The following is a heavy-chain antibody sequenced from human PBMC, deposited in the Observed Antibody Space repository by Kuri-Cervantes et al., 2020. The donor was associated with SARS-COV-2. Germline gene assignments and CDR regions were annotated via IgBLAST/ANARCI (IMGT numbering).Heavy chain of an antibody. V-gene: IGHV7-4-1*02. J-gene: IGHJ4*02. CDR3: ARDGYVHCGSVSCFDY. D-gene: IGHD2-2*01. CDR2: IGANTGNP. Sequence: ASVKVSCKPSGYTFTDSYIYWARQAPGQGLEWLGWIGANTGNPTYAQGFTGRFVFSLDTSASTAYLQISALKAEDTAVYYCARDGYVHCGSVSCFDYWGQGTLVTVSS. CDR1: GYTFTDSY.